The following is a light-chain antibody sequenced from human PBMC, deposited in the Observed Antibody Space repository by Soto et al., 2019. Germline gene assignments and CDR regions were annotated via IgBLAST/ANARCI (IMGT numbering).Light chain of an antibody. CDR2: DAS. CDR3: QQRSNWPPFT. V-gene: IGKV3-11*01. Sequence: EIVLTQSPATLSLSPGERATLSCRASQSVSSYLAWYQQKPGQAPRLLIYDASNRATGIPARFSGSGSGTDFTPTISSLEPEDFAVYYCQQRSNWPPFTFGPGT. J-gene: IGKJ3*01. CDR1: QSVSSY.